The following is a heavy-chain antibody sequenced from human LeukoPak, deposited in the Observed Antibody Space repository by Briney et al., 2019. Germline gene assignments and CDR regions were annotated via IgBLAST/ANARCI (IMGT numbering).Heavy chain of an antibody. CDR1: GYTFTGYY. D-gene: IGHD1-14*01. CDR3: ARATAENDH. Sequence: ASVKVSCKASGYTFTGYYMHWVRQAPGQGLGWRGWLKLKTGGTSYAQKFQGRVTMTRDTSISTVNMELSTLTSDDTAVYYCARATAENDHWGQGTLVTVSP. CDR2: LKLKTGGT. J-gene: IGHJ4*02. V-gene: IGHV1-2*02.